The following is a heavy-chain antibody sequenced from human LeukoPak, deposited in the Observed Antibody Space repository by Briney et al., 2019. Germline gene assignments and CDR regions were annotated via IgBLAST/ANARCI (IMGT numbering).Heavy chain of an antibody. D-gene: IGHD6-19*01. Sequence: GGSLRLSCAASGFTFSSYWMHWVRQAPGKGLVWVSRINSDGSSTSYADSVKGRFTISRDNAKNTLYLQMNSLRAEDTAVYYCARDVIAVAGTRYYYYYGMDVWGQGTTVTVSS. J-gene: IGHJ6*02. CDR2: INSDGSST. CDR1: GFTFSSYW. CDR3: ARDVIAVAGTRYYYYYGMDV. V-gene: IGHV3-74*01.